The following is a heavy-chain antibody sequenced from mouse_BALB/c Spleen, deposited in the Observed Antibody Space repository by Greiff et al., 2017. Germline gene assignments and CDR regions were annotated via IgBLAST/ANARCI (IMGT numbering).Heavy chain of an antibody. V-gene: IGHV3-2*02. CDR3: ARSLNYYFDY. J-gene: IGHJ2*01. D-gene: IGHD1-3*01. CDR1: GYSITSDYV. CDR2: ISYSGST. Sequence: EVQGVESGPGLVKPSQSLSLTCTVTGYSITSDYVWNWIRQLPGNKLEWMGYISYSGSTSYNPSLKSRISITRDTSKNQFFLQLNSVTTEDAATYYCARSLNYYFDYWGQGTTLTVSS.